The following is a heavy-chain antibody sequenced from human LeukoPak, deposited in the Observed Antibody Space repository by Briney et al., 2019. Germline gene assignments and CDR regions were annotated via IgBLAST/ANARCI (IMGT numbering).Heavy chain of an antibody. CDR2: IYSGGST. CDR1: GFTFTNYA. CDR3: AAKPTVIKYGMDV. D-gene: IGHD4-17*01. J-gene: IGHJ6*02. V-gene: IGHV3-66*01. Sequence: PGGSLRLSCAVPGFTFTNYAMSWVRQAPGKGLEWVSVIYSGGSTYYADSVKGRFTISRDNSKNTLYLQMNSLRAEDTAVYYCAAKPTVIKYGMDVWGQGTTVTVSS.